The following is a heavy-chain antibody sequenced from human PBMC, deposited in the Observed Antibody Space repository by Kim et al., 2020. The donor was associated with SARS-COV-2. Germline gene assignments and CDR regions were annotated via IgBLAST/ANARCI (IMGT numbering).Heavy chain of an antibody. CDR1: GYTLTELS. J-gene: IGHJ5*02. CDR2: FDPEDGET. V-gene: IGHV1-24*01. D-gene: IGHD2-2*03. Sequence: ASVKVSCKVSGYTLTELSMHWVRQAPGKGLEWMGGFDPEDGETIYAQKFQGRVTMTEDTATDTAYMELSSLRSEDTAVYYCATVPLDIVGPSAWFDPWGQGTLVTVSS. CDR3: ATVPLDIVGPSAWFDP.